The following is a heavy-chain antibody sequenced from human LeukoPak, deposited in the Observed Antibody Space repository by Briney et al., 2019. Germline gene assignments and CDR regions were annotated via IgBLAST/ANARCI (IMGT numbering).Heavy chain of an antibody. D-gene: IGHD3-22*01. V-gene: IGHV3-30*02. CDR1: GFTFSSYW. CDR3: ARTRPSYETSGYYDY. J-gene: IGHJ4*02. Sequence: GGSLRLSCAVSGFTFSSYWMHWVRQAPGKGLQWVAFLRYDGSNTYYADSVKGRFTISRDNSKNTLYLQMNTLRPEDTAVYYCARTRPSYETSGYYDYWGQGTLVTVSS. CDR2: LRYDGSNT.